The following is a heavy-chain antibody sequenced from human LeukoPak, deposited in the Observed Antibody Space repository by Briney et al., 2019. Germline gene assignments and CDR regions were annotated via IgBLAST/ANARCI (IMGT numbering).Heavy chain of an antibody. CDR2: IYYNGST. CDR3: ARTLKGYYDSSGYYYYYYMDV. J-gene: IGHJ6*03. CDR1: GGSISSYY. Sequence: SETLSLTCTVSGGSISSYYWSWIRQPPGKGLEWIGYIYYNGSTNYNPSLKSRVTISVDTSKNQFSLKLSSVTAADTAVYYCARTLKGYYDSSGYYYYYYMDVWGKGTTVTVSS. V-gene: IGHV4-59*01. D-gene: IGHD3-22*01.